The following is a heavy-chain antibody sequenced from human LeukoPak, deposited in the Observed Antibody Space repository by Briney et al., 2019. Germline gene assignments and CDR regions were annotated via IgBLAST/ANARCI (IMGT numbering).Heavy chain of an antibody. CDR1: GGSISSYY. Sequence: SETLSLTCTVSGGSISSYYWSWIRQPPGKGLEWIGYIYYSGSTNYNPSLKSRVTISVDTSKNQFSLKLSSVTAADTAVYYCARINGVSSDAFDIWGQGTMVTVPS. CDR3: ARINGVSSDAFDI. V-gene: IGHV4-59*08. J-gene: IGHJ3*02. D-gene: IGHD2-8*01. CDR2: IYYSGST.